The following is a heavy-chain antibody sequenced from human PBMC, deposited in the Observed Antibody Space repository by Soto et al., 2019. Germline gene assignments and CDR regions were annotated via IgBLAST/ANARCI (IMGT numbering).Heavy chain of an antibody. Sequence: PSETLSLTCAVYGGSFSGYYWSWIRQPPGKGLEWIGEINHSGSTNYNPSLKSRVTISVDTSKNQFSLKLSSVTAADTAVYYCARVGYCRGGSCNYYYYSGMDVWGQGTTVTVSS. CDR3: ARVGYCRGGSCNYYYYSGMDV. D-gene: IGHD2-15*01. CDR1: GGSFSGYY. CDR2: INHSGST. J-gene: IGHJ6*02. V-gene: IGHV4-34*01.